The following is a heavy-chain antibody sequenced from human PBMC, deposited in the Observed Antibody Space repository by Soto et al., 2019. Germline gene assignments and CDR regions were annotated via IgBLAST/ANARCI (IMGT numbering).Heavy chain of an antibody. Sequence: PGESLKISCKVSGYSFTSYWIGWVRQMPGKGLEWMGIIYPGDSDTRYSPSFQGQVTISADKSISTAYLQWSSLKASDTAMYYCARLGGYCSSTKCYGGGDYWGQGTQVTVSS. J-gene: IGHJ4*02. CDR2: IYPGDSDT. D-gene: IGHD2-2*01. CDR1: GYSFTSYW. V-gene: IGHV5-51*01. CDR3: ARLGGYCSSTKCYGGGDY.